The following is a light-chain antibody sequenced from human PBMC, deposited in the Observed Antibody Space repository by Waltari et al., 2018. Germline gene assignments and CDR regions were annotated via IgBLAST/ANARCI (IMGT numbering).Light chain of an antibody. J-gene: IGKJ4*01. CDR1: QSVNSKY. Sequence: EIVLTQSPGTLSLSPGERATLSCGASQSVNSKYLAWYQQKSGQAPRLLIYGTLNRASGIPERFSGSGSGTDFTLTISRLEPEDFAVYYCQQYDRSPLTFGGGTTVEI. CDR2: GTL. CDR3: QQYDRSPLT. V-gene: IGKV3-20*01.